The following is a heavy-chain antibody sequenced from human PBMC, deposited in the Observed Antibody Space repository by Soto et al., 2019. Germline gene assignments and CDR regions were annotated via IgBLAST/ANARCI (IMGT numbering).Heavy chain of an antibody. V-gene: IGHV3-23*01. CDR2: ISGSDGST. J-gene: IGHJ5*02. CDR3: VRDRRASSSSATGWFDP. D-gene: IGHD6-6*01. Sequence: EVKLLESGGGLVQPGGSLRLSCATSGFTFSSYAMSWVRQAPGKGLEWVSVISGSDGSTYYADSVKGRFTISRDNAKNSLYLQMNNLRAEDTAVYYCVRDRRASSSSATGWFDPWGQGTLVTVSS. CDR1: GFTFSSYA.